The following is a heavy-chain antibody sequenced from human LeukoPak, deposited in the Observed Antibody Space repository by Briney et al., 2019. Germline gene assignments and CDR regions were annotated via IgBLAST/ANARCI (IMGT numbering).Heavy chain of an antibody. CDR2: INPNSGGT. D-gene: IGHD3-9*01. CDR1: GYPFTRYY. CDR3: AMDRYFDWRFDY. J-gene: IGHJ4*02. V-gene: IGHV1-2*02. Sequence: ASVKVSCKASGYPFTRYYMHWVRQAPGPGLEWMGWINPNSGGTNYAQKFQGRVTMTRDTSISTAYMELSRLRSDDTAVYYCAMDRYFDWRFDYWGQGTLVTVSS.